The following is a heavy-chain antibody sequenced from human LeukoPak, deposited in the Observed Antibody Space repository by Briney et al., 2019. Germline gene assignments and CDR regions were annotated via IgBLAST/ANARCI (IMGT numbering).Heavy chain of an antibody. D-gene: IGHD3-10*01. CDR1: GGSFSGYY. CDR3: AREGDWVDYGSGSYFRD. J-gene: IGHJ4*02. V-gene: IGHV4-34*01. CDR2: INHSGST. Sequence: SETLSLTCAVYGGSFSGYYWSWIRQPPGKGLEWIGEINHSGSTNYNPSLKSRVSISIDTSKNHFSLKLTSVTAADTAVYYCAREGDWVDYGSGSYFRDWGQGTLVTVSS.